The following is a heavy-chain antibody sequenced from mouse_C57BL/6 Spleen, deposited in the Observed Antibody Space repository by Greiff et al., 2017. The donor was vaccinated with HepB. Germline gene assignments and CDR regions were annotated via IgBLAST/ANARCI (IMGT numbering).Heavy chain of an antibody. D-gene: IGHD2-4*01. CDR1: GFSFNTYA. J-gene: IGHJ2*01. V-gene: IGHV10-1*01. CDR2: IRSKSNNYAT. Sequence: EVQLVESGGGLVQPKGSLKLSCAASGFSFNTYAMNWVRQAPGKGLEWVARIRSKSNNYATYYADSVKDRFTISRDDSESMLYLQMNNLKTEDTAMYYCVRYDYDGFDYWGQGTTLTVSS. CDR3: VRYDYDGFDY.